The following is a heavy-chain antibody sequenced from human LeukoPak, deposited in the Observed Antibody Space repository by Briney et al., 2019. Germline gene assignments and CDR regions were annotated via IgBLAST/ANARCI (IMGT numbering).Heavy chain of an antibody. D-gene: IGHD7-27*01. J-gene: IGHJ4*02. V-gene: IGHV4-59*11. CDR3: ARVPAQLGIYFDY. CDR1: GGSISNHY. CDR2: VYDSGSN. Sequence: SETLSLTCTASGGSISNHYWSWIRQPPGKGLEWIGYVYDSGSNNYNPSLKSRVTISVDTSKNQFSLNLSSVTAADTAVYYCARVPAQLGIYFDYWGQGTLVTVSS.